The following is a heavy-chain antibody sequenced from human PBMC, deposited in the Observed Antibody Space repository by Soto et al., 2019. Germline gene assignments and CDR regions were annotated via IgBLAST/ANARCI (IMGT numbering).Heavy chain of an antibody. CDR1: GFMFSSLW. V-gene: IGHV3-74*01. Sequence: LRLSCVHPGFMFSSLWLHCVRQAPMKRLEWAARIYNDGIGTSYADSVKGRFTISRDNAKNTLYLQMNSLRVEDTAVYYCVRFGGFSESAYWGQGTLVTVSS. CDR2: IYNDGIGT. J-gene: IGHJ4*02. CDR3: VRFGGFSESAY. D-gene: IGHD5-12*01.